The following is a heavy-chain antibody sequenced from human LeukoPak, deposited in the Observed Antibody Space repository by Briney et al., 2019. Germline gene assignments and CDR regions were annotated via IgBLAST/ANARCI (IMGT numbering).Heavy chain of an antibody. CDR3: ARAGDGSWLDYYYYGMDV. Sequence: GGSLRLSCAASGFTFSSYAMSWVRQAPGKGLEWVSAISGSGGSTYYADSVKGRFTISRDNSKNTLYLQMNSLRAEDAAVYFCARAGDGSWLDYYYYGMDVWGQGTTVTVSS. V-gene: IGHV3-23*01. CDR2: ISGSGGST. CDR1: GFTFSSYA. D-gene: IGHD5-24*01. J-gene: IGHJ6*02.